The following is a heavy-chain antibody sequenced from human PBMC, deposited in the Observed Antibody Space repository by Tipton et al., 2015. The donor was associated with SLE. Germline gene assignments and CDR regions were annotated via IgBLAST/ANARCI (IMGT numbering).Heavy chain of an antibody. V-gene: IGHV4-34*01. D-gene: IGHD6-19*01. J-gene: IGHJ4*02. Sequence: AGLVKPSETLSLTCAVYGGSFSGYYWSWIRQPPGKGLEWIGEINHSGSTNYNPSLKSRVTISVDTSKNQFSLKLSSVTAADTAVYYYARPLAGGIDYWGQGTLVTVSS. CDR1: GGSFSGYY. CDR2: INHSGST. CDR3: ARPLAGGIDY.